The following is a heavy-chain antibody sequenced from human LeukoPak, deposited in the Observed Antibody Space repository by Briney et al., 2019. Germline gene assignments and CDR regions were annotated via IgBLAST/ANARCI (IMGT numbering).Heavy chain of an antibody. CDR2: VSYSGST. CDR3: ARRVLMSATGVPDTWLDP. CDR1: GASISSYY. D-gene: IGHD2-8*01. V-gene: IGHV4-59*08. Sequence: PSETLSLTCTVSGASISSYYWNWIRQPPGKGLEWIGYVSYSGSTNYNPSLKSRVTISVDTSKNQFSLNLSSVTAADTAVYYCARRVLMSATGVPDTWLDPWGQGTLVTVSS. J-gene: IGHJ5*02.